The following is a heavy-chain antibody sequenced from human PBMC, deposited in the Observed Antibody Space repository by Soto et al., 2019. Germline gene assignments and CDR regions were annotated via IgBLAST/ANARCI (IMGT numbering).Heavy chain of an antibody. CDR2: IIPMFGTP. D-gene: IGHD4-4*01. CDR3: ARERSAVTYTYYYYGMDV. V-gene: IGHV1-69*05. CDR1: GVTFNRQD. Sequence: ASVKDSCKASGVTFNRQDMRWVRQAPGQGLEWMGGIIPMFGTPHYAEKFQGRVTITRDASTGTAYMELSRLRSDETAVYYCARERSAVTYTYYYYGMDVWGQGTTVTVSS. J-gene: IGHJ6*02.